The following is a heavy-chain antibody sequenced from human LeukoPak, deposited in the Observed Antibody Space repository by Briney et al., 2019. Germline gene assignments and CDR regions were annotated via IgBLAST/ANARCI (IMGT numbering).Heavy chain of an antibody. Sequence: GGSLRLSCAASGFTFSSYAMAWVRQAPGKGLEWVSGISDRGGTTYYADSVEGRFTISRDNSKNTLFLQMNSLRAEDTAVYYCAKDARRTNGWYFFDYWGQGTLVTVSS. V-gene: IGHV3-23*01. J-gene: IGHJ4*02. CDR3: AKDARRTNGWYFFDY. CDR1: GFTFSSYA. CDR2: ISDRGGTT. D-gene: IGHD6-19*01.